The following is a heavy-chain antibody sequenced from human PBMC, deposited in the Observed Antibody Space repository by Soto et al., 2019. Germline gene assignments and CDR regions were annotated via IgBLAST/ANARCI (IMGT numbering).Heavy chain of an antibody. J-gene: IGHJ3*02. D-gene: IGHD6-13*01. CDR3: APPPEAAGPFRAFDI. CDR2: IKQDGSEK. V-gene: IGHV3-7*02. Sequence: PGVSLRLSCAASGFTFSIYWMSWVRQTPGKGLEWVANIKQDGSEKYYVDSVKGRFTISRDNSKNTLFLQMNSLRVEDTAVYYCAPPPEAAGPFRAFDIWGHGTMVTVSS. CDR1: GFTFSIYW.